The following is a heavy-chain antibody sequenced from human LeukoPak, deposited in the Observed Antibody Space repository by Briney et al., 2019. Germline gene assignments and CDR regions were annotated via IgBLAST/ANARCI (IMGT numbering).Heavy chain of an antibody. V-gene: IGHV1-69*13. CDR1: GGTFSSYA. J-gene: IGHJ4*02. D-gene: IGHD3-3*01. CDR3: ARSSITIFGVAIALFDY. CDR2: IIPIFGTA. Sequence: SVKVPCKASGGTFSSYAISWVRQAPGQGLEWMGGIIPIFGTANYAQKFQGRVTITADESTSTAYMELSSLRSEDTAVYYCARSSITIFGVAIALFDYWGQGTLVTVSS.